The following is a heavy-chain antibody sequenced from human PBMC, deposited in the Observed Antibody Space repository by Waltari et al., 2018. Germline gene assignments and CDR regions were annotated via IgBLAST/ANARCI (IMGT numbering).Heavy chain of an antibody. V-gene: IGHV1-18*01. Sequence: QIHLVQSGREVKKPGASVKVSCKTSGYNFLKYGITWVRQAPGHGLEWVGWVSPYNGNTNHAQKLQGRLTVTTDTSATTVYMELRSLTTDDTAMYYCARDESIQIPLDHWGQGTLVIVSA. D-gene: IGHD5-18*01. CDR3: ARDESIQIPLDH. CDR2: VSPYNGNT. CDR1: GYNFLKYG. J-gene: IGHJ4*02.